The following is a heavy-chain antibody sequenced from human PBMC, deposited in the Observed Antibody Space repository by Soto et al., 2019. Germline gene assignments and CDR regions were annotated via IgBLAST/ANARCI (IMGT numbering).Heavy chain of an antibody. Sequence: QLQLQESGPGLVKPSETLSLTCTVSGGSLSSVIYFWAWIRQPPGKSLEWIGNIYYVGTTSYNPSLKSRATISVDTSKSQFSLKLTSVTAADTAVYYCARRSGIKGMDVWGQGTTVSVSS. J-gene: IGHJ6*02. CDR1: GGSLSSVIYF. D-gene: IGHD3-10*01. CDR2: IYYVGTT. CDR3: ARRSGIKGMDV. V-gene: IGHV4-39*01.